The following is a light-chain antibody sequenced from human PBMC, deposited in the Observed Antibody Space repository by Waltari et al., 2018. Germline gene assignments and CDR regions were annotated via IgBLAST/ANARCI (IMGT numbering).Light chain of an antibody. CDR2: HPS. CDR1: TGAVPRGHY. V-gene: IGLV7-46*01. J-gene: IGLJ2*01. Sequence: QAVVTQEPSLTVSPGGTVTLTCGSSTGAVPRGHYPYWFQHKPGQAPRRRIYHPSNEHSGTPARFSGALLGGKAALTLSGAQPEDEAEYYCLLSYSGARPVVFGGGTKLTVL. CDR3: LLSYSGARPVV.